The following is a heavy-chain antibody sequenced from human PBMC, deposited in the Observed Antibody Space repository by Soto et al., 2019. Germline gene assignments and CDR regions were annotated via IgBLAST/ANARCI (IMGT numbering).Heavy chain of an antibody. J-gene: IGHJ4*02. CDR2: ISSNGGST. CDR1: GFTFSSYA. D-gene: IGHD6-19*01. CDR3: ARGSTARSGGYRAYDY. Sequence: EVQLVESGGGLVQPGGSLRLSCAASGFTFSSYAMHWVRQAPGKGLEYVSAISSNGGSTYYANSVKGRFTISRDNSKNTLYLKMGSLRAEDMAVYYCARGSTARSGGYRAYDYWGQGTLVTFSS. V-gene: IGHV3-64*01.